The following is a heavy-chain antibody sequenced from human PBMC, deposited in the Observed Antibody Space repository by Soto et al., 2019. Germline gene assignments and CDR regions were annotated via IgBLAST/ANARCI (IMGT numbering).Heavy chain of an antibody. J-gene: IGHJ4*02. CDR2: IDTSGST. Sequence: SETLSLTCTVPGGSISNYYCNWIRQPAGKGLEWIGRIDTSGSTNYNPSLKSRVTMSVDTSKQEFSLKLSSVTAADTALYYCARGGQDFWSGPFDYWGRGALVTVSS. V-gene: IGHV4-4*07. CDR1: GGSISNYY. CDR3: ARGGQDFWSGPFDY. D-gene: IGHD3-3*01.